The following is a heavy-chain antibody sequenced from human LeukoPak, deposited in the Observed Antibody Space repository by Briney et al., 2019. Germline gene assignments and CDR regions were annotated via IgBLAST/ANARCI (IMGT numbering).Heavy chain of an antibody. Sequence: GSLRLSCTASGFPISSHYISWVRQAPGKGLDWVSVIYRSGGTYFADSVKGRFTISRDDSQNTVSLQMNNLRAEDTAVYYCTRTIPPAHWGQGTLVTVSS. J-gene: IGHJ4*02. CDR1: GFPISSHY. D-gene: IGHD5-24*01. V-gene: IGHV3-53*01. CDR2: IYRSGGT. CDR3: TRTIPPAH.